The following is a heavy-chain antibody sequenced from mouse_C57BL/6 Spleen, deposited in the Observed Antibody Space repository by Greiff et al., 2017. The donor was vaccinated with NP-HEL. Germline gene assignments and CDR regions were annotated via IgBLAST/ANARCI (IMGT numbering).Heavy chain of an antibody. D-gene: IGHD1-1*01. CDR3: ARSHYYGSSPDY. J-gene: IGHJ2*01. CDR1: GYTFTSYW. Sequence: VQLQQPGAELVMPGASVKLSCKASGYTFTSYWMHWVKQRPGQGLEWIGEIDPSDSYTNYNQKFKGKSTLTVDKSSSTAYMQLSSLTSEDSAVYYCARSHYYGSSPDYWGQGTTLTVSS. V-gene: IGHV1-69*01. CDR2: IDPSDSYT.